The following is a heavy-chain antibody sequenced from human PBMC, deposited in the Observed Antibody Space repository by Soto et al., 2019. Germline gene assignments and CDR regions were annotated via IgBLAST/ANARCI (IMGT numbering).Heavy chain of an antibody. CDR1: GGSFSGYY. D-gene: IGHD3-10*01. J-gene: IGHJ5*02. CDR2: INHSGST. CDR3: ARGLGSGSPAGGWFDP. V-gene: IGHV4-34*01. Sequence: QVQLQQWGAGLLKPSETLSLTCAVYGGSFSGYYWSWIRQPPGKGLEWIGEINHSGSTNYNPSLKSRVTISVDTSKNQFSLKLSSVTAADTAVYYCARGLGSGSPAGGWFDPWGQGTLVTVSS.